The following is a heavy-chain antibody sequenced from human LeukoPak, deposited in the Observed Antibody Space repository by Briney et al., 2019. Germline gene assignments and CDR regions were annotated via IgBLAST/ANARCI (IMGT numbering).Heavy chain of an antibody. CDR3: ARDKIVGATLFDA. J-gene: IGHJ4*02. D-gene: IGHD2/OR15-2a*01. V-gene: IGHV3-7*01. CDR2: IKQDGSEK. CDR1: EFTFSSFW. Sequence: GGSLRLSCADSEFTFSSFWMSWVRQAPGKGLEWVANIKQDGSEKYYVDSVKGRFTISRDNAKNSLYLQMNSLRVEDTAVYYCARDKIVGATLFDAWGQGTLVTVSS.